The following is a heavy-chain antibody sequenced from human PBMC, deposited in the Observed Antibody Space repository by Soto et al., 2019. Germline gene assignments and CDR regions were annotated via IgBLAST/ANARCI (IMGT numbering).Heavy chain of an antibody. Sequence: EVQLVESGGGLVKPGGTLRLSCAASGFTFSSYSMNWVRQAPGKGLEWVSSISSSSSYIYYADSVKGRFTISRHNAKNSLYLQMNSLRAEDTAVYYCARDSPGGNLGLWGQGTLVTVSS. V-gene: IGHV3-21*01. D-gene: IGHD2-15*01. CDR3: ARDSPGGNLGL. CDR1: GFTFSSYS. CDR2: ISSSSSYI. J-gene: IGHJ4*02.